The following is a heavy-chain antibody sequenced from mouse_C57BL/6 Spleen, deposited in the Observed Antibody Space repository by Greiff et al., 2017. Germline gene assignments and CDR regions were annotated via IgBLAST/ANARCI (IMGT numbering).Heavy chain of an antibody. CDR1: GYTFTDYE. Sequence: VQLQQSGAELVRPGASVTLSCKASGYTFTDYEMHWVKQTPVHGLEWIGAIDPETGGTAYNQKFKGKAILTADKSASPAYMELRRLTSEDSAVYYCTRDGNYLYYAMDYWGQGTSVTVSS. CDR2: IDPETGGT. CDR3: TRDGNYLYYAMDY. D-gene: IGHD2-1*01. V-gene: IGHV1-15*01. J-gene: IGHJ4*01.